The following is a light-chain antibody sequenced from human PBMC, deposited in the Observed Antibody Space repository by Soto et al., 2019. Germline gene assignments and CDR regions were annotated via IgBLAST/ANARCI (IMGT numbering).Light chain of an antibody. CDR2: KDT. CDR3: YSAADNRLVV. J-gene: IGLJ2*01. Sequence: SYELKQPSSVSVSPGQTARITFSGDLLAQKFARWFQQKPGQAPVLLIFKDTERPSEISERFSGSSSGTTVTLTISGAQVEDEADYYCYSAADNRLVVFGGGTKLTV. V-gene: IGLV3-27*01. CDR1: LLAQKF.